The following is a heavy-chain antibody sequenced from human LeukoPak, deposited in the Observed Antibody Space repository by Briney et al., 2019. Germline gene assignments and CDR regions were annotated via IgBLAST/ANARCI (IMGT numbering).Heavy chain of an antibody. D-gene: IGHD3-10*01. J-gene: IGHJ4*02. V-gene: IGHV1-46*01. CDR3: AKDSVPFRGVRRAIKY. CDR2: INPSGGST. CDR1: GYTFTSYY. Sequence: ASVKVSCKASGYTFTSYYMHWVRQAPGQGLEWMGIINPSGGSTSYAQKFQGRVTMTRDMSTSTDYMELSSLRAEDTAVYYCAKDSVPFRGVRRAIKYWGQGTLVTVSS.